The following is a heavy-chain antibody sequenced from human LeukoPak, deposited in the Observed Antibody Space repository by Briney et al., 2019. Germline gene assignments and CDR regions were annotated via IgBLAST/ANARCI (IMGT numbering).Heavy chain of an antibody. V-gene: IGHV4-39*01. Sequence: SETLSLTCTVSGGSISSSSYYWGWIRQPPGKGLEWIGSIYYSGSTYYNPSLKSRVTISVDTSKNQFSLKLSSVTAAGTAVYYCARTCTNGVCFFDYWGQGTLVTVSS. J-gene: IGHJ4*02. CDR3: ARTCTNGVCFFDY. CDR1: GGSISSSSYY. CDR2: IYYSGST. D-gene: IGHD2-8*01.